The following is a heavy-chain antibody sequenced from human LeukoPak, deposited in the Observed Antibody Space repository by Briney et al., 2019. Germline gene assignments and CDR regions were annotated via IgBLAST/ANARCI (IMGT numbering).Heavy chain of an antibody. J-gene: IGHJ3*02. CDR1: GYTFTSYD. CDR2: MNPNSGNT. CDR3: ARDRHSGSYYDAFDI. Sequence: ASVKVSCKASGYTFTSYDINWVRQATGQGLEWMGWMNPNSGNTGYAQKFQGRVTMTTDTSTSTAYMELRSLRSDDTAVYYCARDRHSGSYYDAFDIWGQGTMVTVSS. D-gene: IGHD1-26*01. V-gene: IGHV1-8*01.